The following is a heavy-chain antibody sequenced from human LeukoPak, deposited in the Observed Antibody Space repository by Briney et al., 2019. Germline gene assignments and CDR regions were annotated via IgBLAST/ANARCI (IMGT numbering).Heavy chain of an antibody. D-gene: IGHD3-3*01. Sequence: SEILSLTCTVSGGSISSSSYYWGWIRQPPGKGLEWIGSIYYSGSTYYNPSLKSRVTISVDTSKNQFSLKLSSVTAAGTAVYYCARRAIFGVVRDYYGMDVWGQGTTVTVSS. J-gene: IGHJ6*02. CDR3: ARRAIFGVVRDYYGMDV. V-gene: IGHV4-39*01. CDR1: GGSISSSSYY. CDR2: IYYSGST.